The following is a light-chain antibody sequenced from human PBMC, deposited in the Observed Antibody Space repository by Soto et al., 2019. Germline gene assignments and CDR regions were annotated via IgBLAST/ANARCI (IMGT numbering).Light chain of an antibody. J-gene: IGLJ1*01. CDR2: RNN. CDR3: AAWDDSLSVLYV. Sequence: QSVLTQPPSASGTPGQRVTISCSGSSSNIGRNYVYWYQQLPGTAPKLLIYRNNKRPSGVPDRFSGYKSGTSASLAISGLRSEDEADYYCAAWDDSLSVLYVFGTGTKLTVL. V-gene: IGLV1-47*01. CDR1: SSNIGRNY.